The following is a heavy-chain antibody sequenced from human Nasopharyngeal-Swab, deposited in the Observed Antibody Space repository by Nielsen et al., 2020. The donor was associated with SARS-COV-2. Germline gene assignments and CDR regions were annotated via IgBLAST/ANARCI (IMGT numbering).Heavy chain of an antibody. CDR2: IYYSGST. V-gene: IGHV4-59*01. CDR3: ARLIAVAGRFDY. CDR1: GGSISSYY. Sequence: ESLKISCTVSGGSISSYYWSWIRQPPGKGLEWIGYIYYSGSTNYNPSLKSRVTISVDTSKNQFSLKLSSVTAADTAVYYCARLIAVAGRFDYWGQGTLVTVSS. D-gene: IGHD6-19*01. J-gene: IGHJ4*02.